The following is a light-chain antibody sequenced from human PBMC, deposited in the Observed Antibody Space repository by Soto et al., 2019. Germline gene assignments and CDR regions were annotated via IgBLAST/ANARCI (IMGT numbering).Light chain of an antibody. CDR1: QGVTST. V-gene: IGKV3-15*01. J-gene: IGKJ4*01. CDR3: QQYNKWPLT. CDR2: GAS. Sequence: EIVMTQSPATLSVSPGERATLSCRASQGVTSTLAGYQQKPGQAPRLFIYGASTRATGIPARFSGSGSGTEFTLTISSLQSEDFAVYYCQQYNKWPLTFGGGTKVEIK.